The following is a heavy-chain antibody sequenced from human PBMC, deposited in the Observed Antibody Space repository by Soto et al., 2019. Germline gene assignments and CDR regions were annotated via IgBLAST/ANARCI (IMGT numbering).Heavy chain of an antibody. D-gene: IGHD7-27*01. CDR3: ARPTNWGYDAFDI. Sequence: SETLSLTCAVYGGSFSGYYWSWIRQPPGKGLEWIGEINHSGSTNYNPSLKSRVTISVDTSKNQFSLKLSSVTAADTAVYYCARPTNWGYDAFDIWGQGTMVTVSS. J-gene: IGHJ3*02. CDR2: INHSGST. V-gene: IGHV4-34*01. CDR1: GGSFSGYY.